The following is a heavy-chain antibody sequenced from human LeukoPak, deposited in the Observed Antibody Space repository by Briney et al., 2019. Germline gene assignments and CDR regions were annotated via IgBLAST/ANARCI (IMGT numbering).Heavy chain of an antibody. J-gene: IGHJ4*02. CDR3: ARHGSDYSFDY. V-gene: IGHV4-59*08. CDR1: GGSISSYY. D-gene: IGHD3-22*01. Sequence: SETLSLTCTVSGGSISSYYWSCIRQPPGKGLEWIGYISYSGSTNYNPSLKSRVTISVDTSKNQFSLKLRSVTAADTAVYYCARHGSDYSFDYWGQGTLVTVSS. CDR2: ISYSGST.